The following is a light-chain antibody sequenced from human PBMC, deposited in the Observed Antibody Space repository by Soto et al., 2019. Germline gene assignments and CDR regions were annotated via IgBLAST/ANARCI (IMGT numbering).Light chain of an antibody. Sequence: DIQMTQSPSSLSASVGDRVTITCRASQDISSYLNWYQQKPGKAPKLLIYAASTLHSAVPSRFSGSESGTDFTLTISSLQPEDFATYYCQQSYSTLFTFGPGTKVDIK. CDR2: AAS. V-gene: IGKV1-39*01. J-gene: IGKJ3*01. CDR3: QQSYSTLFT. CDR1: QDISSY.